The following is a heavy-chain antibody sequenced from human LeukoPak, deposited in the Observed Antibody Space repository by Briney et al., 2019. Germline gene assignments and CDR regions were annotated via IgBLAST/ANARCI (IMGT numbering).Heavy chain of an antibody. CDR1: GYTFTSYG. J-gene: IGHJ4*02. Sequence: GASVKVSCKASGYTFTSYGISWVRQAPGQGLEWMGRINPNSGGTNYAQKFQGRVTMTRDTSISTAYMELSRLRSDDTAVYYCATWSEDTAMVDFDYWGQGTLVTVSS. D-gene: IGHD5-18*01. CDR3: ATWSEDTAMVDFDY. CDR2: INPNSGGT. V-gene: IGHV1-2*06.